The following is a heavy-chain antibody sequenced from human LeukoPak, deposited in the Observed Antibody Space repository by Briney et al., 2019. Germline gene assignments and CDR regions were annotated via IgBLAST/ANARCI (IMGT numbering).Heavy chain of an antibody. V-gene: IGHV1-18*01. CDR2: ISGYNDKK. J-gene: IGHJ4*02. CDR3: ARDRDSIAVAGSPRYCDY. CDR1: GYTLNTYG. D-gene: IGHD6-19*01. Sequence: ASVKVSCKASGYTLNTYGVSWVRQAPGQGIEWMGWISGYNDKKEFAQKFQGRVTMTTDASTNTAYMELRSLTYDDTAVYYCARDRDSIAVAGSPRYCDYWGQGSLVTVSS.